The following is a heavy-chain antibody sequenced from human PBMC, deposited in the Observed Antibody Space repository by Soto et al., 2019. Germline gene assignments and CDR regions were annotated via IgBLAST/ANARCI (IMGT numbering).Heavy chain of an antibody. CDR1: GYTFTGYY. Sequence: ASVKVSCKASGYTFTGYYMHWVRQAPGQGLEWMGWINPNSGGTNYAQKFQGWVTMTRDTSISTAYMELSRMRSDDTAVFYCARDIYCSGGSCYGAPPWFDPWGQGTLVTVSS. V-gene: IGHV1-2*04. CDR3: ARDIYCSGGSCYGAPPWFDP. CDR2: INPNSGGT. D-gene: IGHD2-15*01. J-gene: IGHJ5*02.